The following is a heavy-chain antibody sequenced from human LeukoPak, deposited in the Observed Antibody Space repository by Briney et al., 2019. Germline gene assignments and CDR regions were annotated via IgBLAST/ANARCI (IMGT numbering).Heavy chain of an antibody. CDR2: IYYSGST. J-gene: IGHJ2*01. D-gene: IGHD4-17*01. CDR3: ARDPPPTVLPLGYFDL. V-gene: IGHV4-59*01. Sequence: SETLSLTCTVSGGSISSYYWSWIRHPPGKGLEWIEHIYYSGSTNYNPSLKSRVTISVDTSKNQFSLKLSSVTAADTAVYYCARDPPPTVLPLGYFDLWGRGTLVTVSS. CDR1: GGSISSYY.